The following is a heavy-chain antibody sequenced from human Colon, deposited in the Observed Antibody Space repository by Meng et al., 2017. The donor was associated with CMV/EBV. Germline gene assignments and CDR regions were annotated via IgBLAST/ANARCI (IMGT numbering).Heavy chain of an antibody. Sequence: SETLSLTCTVSGYSISSGYYWGCIRQPPGKGLEWIGSIYDSGSTYYNPSLKSRVTILVDTSKNQFSLKLSSVIAADTAVYYCARELGQWLATDYFYYAMDVWGQGTTVTVSS. D-gene: IGHD6-19*01. CDR3: ARELGQWLATDYFYYAMDV. V-gene: IGHV4-38-2*02. CDR2: IYDSGST. CDR1: GYSISSGYY. J-gene: IGHJ6*02.